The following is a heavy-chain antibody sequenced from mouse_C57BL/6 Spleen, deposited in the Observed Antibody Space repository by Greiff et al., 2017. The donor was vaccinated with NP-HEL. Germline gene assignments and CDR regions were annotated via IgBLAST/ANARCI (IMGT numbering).Heavy chain of an antibody. CDR2: INPSTGGT. D-gene: IGHD3-2*02. CDR1: GYSFTGYY. J-gene: IGHJ3*01. Sequence: EVKLMESGPELVKPGASVKISCKASGYSFTGYYMNWVKQSPEKSLEWIGEINPSTGGTTYNQKFKAKATLTVDKSSSTAYMQLKSLTSEDSAVYYCARMNTAQAIFAYWGQGTLVTVSA. CDR3: ARMNTAQAIFAY. V-gene: IGHV1-42*01.